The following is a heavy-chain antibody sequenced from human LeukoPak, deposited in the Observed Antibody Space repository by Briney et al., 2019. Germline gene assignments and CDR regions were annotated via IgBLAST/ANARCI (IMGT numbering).Heavy chain of an antibody. CDR3: ASTERCSTTCPLDY. V-gene: IGHV4-34*01. D-gene: IGHD2-2*01. CDR2: INHSGST. J-gene: IGHJ4*02. CDR1: GGSFRGYY. Sequence: SETLSLTCAVYGGSFRGYYWSWIRQPPGKGLEWIGEINHSGSTNYNPSLKSRVTTSLDTSMKKFSLKLNSVTAADTAVYYCASTERCSTTCPLDYWGQGTLVTVSS.